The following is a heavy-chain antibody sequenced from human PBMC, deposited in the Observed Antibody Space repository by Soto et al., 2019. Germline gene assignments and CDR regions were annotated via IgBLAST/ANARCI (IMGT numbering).Heavy chain of an antibody. CDR1: GGSISSSSYY. CDR2: IYYSGST. V-gene: IGHV4-39*01. D-gene: IGHD6-6*01. J-gene: IGHJ3*02. CDR3: ARPYSSSASYRENLGAFDI. Sequence: SETLSLTCTVSGGSISSSSYYWGWIRQPPGKGLEWIGSIYYSGSTYYNPSLKSRVTISVDTSKNQFSLKLSSVTAADTAVYYCARPYSSSASYRENLGAFDIWGQGTMVTVSS.